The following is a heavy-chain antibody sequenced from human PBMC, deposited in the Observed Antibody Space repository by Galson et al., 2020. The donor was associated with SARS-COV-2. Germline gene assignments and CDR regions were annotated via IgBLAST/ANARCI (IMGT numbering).Heavy chain of an antibody. CDR3: ARERRATYYDIWTGPYYSYGMDG. CDR2: IYYSGST. Sequence: SETLSLTCTVSGGSISSYYWSWIRQPPGKGLEWIGYIYYSGSTNYNPSLKSRVTISVDTSKNQFSLKLSSVTAADTAVYYCARERRATYYDIWTGPYYSYGMDGWGQGTTVTVSS. V-gene: IGHV4-59*01. D-gene: IGHD3-9*01. J-gene: IGHJ6*02. CDR1: GGSISSYY.